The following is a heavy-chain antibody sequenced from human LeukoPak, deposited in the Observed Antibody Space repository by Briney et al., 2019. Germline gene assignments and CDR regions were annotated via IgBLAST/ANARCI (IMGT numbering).Heavy chain of an antibody. CDR2: ISGSGGST. CDR1: GFTFSSYA. CDR3: AKNPIVVVPAAMPSWFDP. Sequence: GGSLRLSCAASGFTFSSYAMSWVRQAPGKGLEWVSAISGSGGSTYYADSVKGRFTISRDNSKNTLYLQMNSLRAEDTAVYYCAKNPIVVVPAAMPSWFDPWAREPWSPSPQ. J-gene: IGHJ5*02. D-gene: IGHD2-2*01. V-gene: IGHV3-23*01.